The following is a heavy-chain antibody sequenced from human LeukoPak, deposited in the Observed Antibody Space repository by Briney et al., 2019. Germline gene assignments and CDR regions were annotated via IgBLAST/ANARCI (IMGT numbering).Heavy chain of an antibody. CDR1: VGSFSGYY. J-gene: IGHJ3*02. CDR2: INHSGST. CDR3: ARAHDYGNVFDI. D-gene: IGHD4-17*01. Sequence: SETLSLTCAVYVGSFSGYYWSWIRQPPGKGLEWIGEINHSGSTNYNPSLKSRVTISVDTSKNQFSLKLTSVTAADTAVCYCARAHDYGNVFDIWGQGTMVTVSS. V-gene: IGHV4-34*01.